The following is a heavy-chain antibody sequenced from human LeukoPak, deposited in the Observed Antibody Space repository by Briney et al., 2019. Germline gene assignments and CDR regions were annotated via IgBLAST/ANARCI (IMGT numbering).Heavy chain of an antibody. J-gene: IGHJ4*02. CDR2: ISSSGGTI. CDR1: GFTFSDYH. CDR3: ARGPVSSSGFFGY. Sequence: GGSLRLSCAASGFTFSDYHMSWIRQASGKGLEWVSYISSSGGTISYADSVKGRLTISRDNAKKSLYLQMNSLRAEDTAVYYCARGPVSSSGFFGYWGLGTLVTVSS. D-gene: IGHD6-19*01. V-gene: IGHV3-11*01.